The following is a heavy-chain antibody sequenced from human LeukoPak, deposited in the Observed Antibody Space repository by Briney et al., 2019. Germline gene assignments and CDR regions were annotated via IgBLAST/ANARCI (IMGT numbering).Heavy chain of an antibody. Sequence: SVKVSCKASGYTFTGYYMHWVRQAPGQGLEWMGRIIPILGIANYAQKFQGRVTITADKSTSTAYMELSSLRSEDTAVYYCARDILIAAAAPAPFQHWGQGTLVTVSS. D-gene: IGHD6-13*01. V-gene: IGHV1-69*04. CDR2: IIPILGIA. J-gene: IGHJ1*01. CDR3: ARDILIAAAAPAPFQH. CDR1: GYTFTGYY.